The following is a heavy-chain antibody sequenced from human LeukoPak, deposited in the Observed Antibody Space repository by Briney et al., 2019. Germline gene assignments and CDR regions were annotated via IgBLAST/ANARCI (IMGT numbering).Heavy chain of an antibody. CDR2: IYTSGST. Sequence: SETLSLTCTVSGGSISSGSYYWSWIRQPAGKGLEWIGRIYTSGSTNYNPSLKSRVTISVDTSKNQFSLKLSSVTAADTAVYYCARGGGGYCSSTSCMGLIYDAFDIWGQGTMVTVSS. D-gene: IGHD2-2*01. CDR3: ARGGGGYCSSTSCMGLIYDAFDI. V-gene: IGHV4-61*02. CDR1: GGSISSGSYY. J-gene: IGHJ3*02.